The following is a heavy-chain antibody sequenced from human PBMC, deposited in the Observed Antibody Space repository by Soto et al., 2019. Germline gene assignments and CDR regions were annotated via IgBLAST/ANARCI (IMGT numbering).Heavy chain of an antibody. J-gene: IGHJ4*02. CDR1: GGSFSGYY. CDR3: AGGLMTTSNFDY. V-gene: IGHV4-34*01. D-gene: IGHD4-17*01. CDR2: INHSGST. Sequence: SETLSLTCAVYGGSFSGYYWSWIRQPPGKGLEWIGEINHSGSTNYNPSLKSRVTISVDTSKNQFSLKLSSVTAADTAVYYCAGGLMTTSNFDYWGQGTLVTVSS.